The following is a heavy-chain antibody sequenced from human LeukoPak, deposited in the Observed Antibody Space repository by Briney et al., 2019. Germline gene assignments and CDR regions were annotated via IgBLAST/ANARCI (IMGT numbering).Heavy chain of an antibody. CDR2: IRQDGSQK. V-gene: IGHV3-7*01. CDR1: GFTLSSYW. J-gene: IGHJ4*02. Sequence: GGSLRLSCAASGFTLSSYWMTWVRQAPGKGLEWVATIRQDGSQKYYVDSVKGRFTISRDNAKNSLYLQLDSLRAEDTAVYYCARESGSVTSEVDFDYWGQGTLVTVSS. D-gene: IGHD4-17*01. CDR3: ARESGSVTSEVDFDY.